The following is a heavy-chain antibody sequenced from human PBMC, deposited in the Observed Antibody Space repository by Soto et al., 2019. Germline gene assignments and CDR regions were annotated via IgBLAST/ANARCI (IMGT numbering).Heavy chain of an antibody. D-gene: IGHD6-13*01. CDR1: GGSFSGYY. CDR2: INHSGST. J-gene: IGHJ4*02. Sequence: QVQLQQWGAGLLKPSETLSLTCAVYGGSFSGYYWSWIRQPPGKGLEWIGEINHSGSTNYNPSLKSRVTISVDMSKNQFSLKLSSVTAADTAVYYCASSMAAAAPGYWGQGTLVTVSS. CDR3: ASSMAAAAPGY. V-gene: IGHV4-34*01.